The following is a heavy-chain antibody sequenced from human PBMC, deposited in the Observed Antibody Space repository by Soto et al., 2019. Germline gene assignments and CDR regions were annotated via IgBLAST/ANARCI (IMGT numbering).Heavy chain of an antibody. J-gene: IGHJ6*03. CDR3: ARSWAGIVVVPAAKDYYYYYMDV. D-gene: IGHD2-2*01. V-gene: IGHV1-18*01. CDR1: GYTFTSYG. CDR2: ISAYNGNT. Sequence: ASVKVSCKASGYTFTSYGISWVRQAPGQGLEWMGWISAYNGNTNYAQKLQGRVTMTTDTSTSTAYMELRSLRSDDTAVYYCARSWAGIVVVPAAKDYYYYYMDVWGKGTTVTVSS.